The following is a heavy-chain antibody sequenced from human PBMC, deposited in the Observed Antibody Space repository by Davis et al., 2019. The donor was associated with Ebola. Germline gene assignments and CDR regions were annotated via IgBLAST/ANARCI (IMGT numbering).Heavy chain of an antibody. CDR3: ASFQLIAAAEGY. CDR1: GFTFSSYA. CDR2: ISGSGGST. J-gene: IGHJ4*02. D-gene: IGHD6-13*01. Sequence: GESLKISCAASGFTFSSYAMSWVRQAPGKGLEWVSAISGSGGSTYYADSVKGRFTISRDNSKNTLYLQMNSLRAEDTAVYYCASFQLIAAAEGYWGQGTLVTVSS. V-gene: IGHV3-23*01.